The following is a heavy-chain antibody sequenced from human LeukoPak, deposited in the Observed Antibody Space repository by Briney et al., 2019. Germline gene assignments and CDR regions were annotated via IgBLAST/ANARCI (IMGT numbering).Heavy chain of an antibody. CDR3: AREYQLLLSYFDY. CDR1: GGFINSYY. CDR2: IYNSGNT. J-gene: IGHJ4*02. D-gene: IGHD1-1*01. Sequence: SETLSLTCTVSGGFINSYYWTWIRQPPGKGLEWIGNIYNSGNTNYNPSLKSRVTISVDTSKNQFSLKLSSVTAADTAVYYCAREYQLLLSYFDYWGQGTLVTVSS. V-gene: IGHV4-4*08.